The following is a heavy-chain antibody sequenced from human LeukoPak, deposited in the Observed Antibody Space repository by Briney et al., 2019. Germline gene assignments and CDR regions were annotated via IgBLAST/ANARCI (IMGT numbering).Heavy chain of an antibody. CDR2: IFPGDSDT. Sequence: GESLKISCKGSGYRFTDYWIGWVRQMPGKGLEWMGTIFPGDSDTRYSPSFQGQVTISADKSINTAHLQWSSLKASDTAMYYCARGAAGTIPDYYYFGMDVWGQGTTVTVSS. J-gene: IGHJ6*02. CDR1: GYRFTDYW. CDR3: ARGAAGTIPDYYYFGMDV. V-gene: IGHV5-51*01. D-gene: IGHD1-7*01.